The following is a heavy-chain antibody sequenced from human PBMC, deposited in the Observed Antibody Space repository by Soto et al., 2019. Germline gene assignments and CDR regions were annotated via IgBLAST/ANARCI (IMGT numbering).Heavy chain of an antibody. CDR1: GGSFSGYY. Sequence: PSETLSLTCAVYGGSFSGYYWSWIRQPPGKGLEWIGEINHSGSTNYNPSLKSRVTISVDTSKNQFSLKLSSVTAADTAVYYCARLRFRITIFGVVIIPDAFDIWGQGTMVTVS. V-gene: IGHV4-34*01. CDR3: ARLRFRITIFGVVIIPDAFDI. D-gene: IGHD3-3*01. J-gene: IGHJ3*02. CDR2: INHSGST.